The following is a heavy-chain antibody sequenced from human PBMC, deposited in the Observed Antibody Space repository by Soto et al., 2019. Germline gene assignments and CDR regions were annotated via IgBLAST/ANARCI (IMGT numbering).Heavy chain of an antibody. D-gene: IGHD3-3*01. CDR1: GGSISSSSYY. Sequence: QLQLQESGPGLVKPSETLSLTCTVSGGSISSSSYYWGWIRQPPGKGLEWIGSIYYSGSTYYNPSLRRRVTISVTTSKNQFSLKLSSVTAADTAVYYCAGWIGDFWSGYFSYYFDYWGQGTLVTVSS. V-gene: IGHV4-39*01. J-gene: IGHJ4*02. CDR2: IYYSGST. CDR3: AGWIGDFWSGYFSYYFDY.